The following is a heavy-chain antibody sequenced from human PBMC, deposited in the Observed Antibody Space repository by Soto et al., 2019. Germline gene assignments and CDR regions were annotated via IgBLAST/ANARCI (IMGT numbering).Heavy chain of an antibody. J-gene: IGHJ2*01. CDR2: NYHSGRT. CDR3: ATVPGP. CDR1: GGSISSGGYS. V-gene: IGHV4-30-2*01. Sequence: QLQLQESGSGLVKPSQTLSLTCAVSGGSISSGGYSWSWIRQPPGKALEWIGYNYHSGRTYYNPSRESRVTIAVDRSRSLLSQKPGFESAVATGVYYCATVPGPWGRGTLVSVSS.